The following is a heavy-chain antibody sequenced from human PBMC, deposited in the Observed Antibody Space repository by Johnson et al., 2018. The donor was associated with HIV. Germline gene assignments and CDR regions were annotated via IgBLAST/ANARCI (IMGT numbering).Heavy chain of an antibody. CDR3: STGGPYCGDDCYS. J-gene: IGHJ3*01. Sequence: VQLVESGGGLVQPGGSLRLSCAVSGYSVTGYNMNWVRQAPGKGLEWVGRIKSKTDGGTIDYATPVKGRFTISRDDSKNTLYLQMNSLKTEDTAVYYCSTGGPYCGDDCYSRGQGTMVTVSS. V-gene: IGHV3-15*01. CDR1: GYSVTGYN. D-gene: IGHD2-21*01. CDR2: IKSKTDGGTI.